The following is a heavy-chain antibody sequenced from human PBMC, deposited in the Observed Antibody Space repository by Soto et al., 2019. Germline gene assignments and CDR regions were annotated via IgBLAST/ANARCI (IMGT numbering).Heavy chain of an antibody. Sequence: SDTLSLTCTVSGGAISSGDYYWSWIRQPPGKGLEWIGYIYFSGSTYYNPSLKSRVTISVDASKNHFSLKLSSVTAADTAVYFCANDIILTTGEEKEVHYYYYGMDVWGQGTTVTVS. CDR2: IYFSGST. CDR3: ANDIILTTGEEKEVHYYYYGMDV. CDR1: GGAISSGDYY. D-gene: IGHD3-22*01. J-gene: IGHJ6*02. V-gene: IGHV4-30-4*02.